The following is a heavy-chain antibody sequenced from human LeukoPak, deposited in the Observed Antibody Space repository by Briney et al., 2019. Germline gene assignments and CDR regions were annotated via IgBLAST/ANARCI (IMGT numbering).Heavy chain of an antibody. CDR2: MSGSGYYT. CDR3: AKMEGQRLYDYCMDV. Sequence: RAGGSLRLSCAASGFAFSNFAMSWVRQAPGKGLEWVSAMSGSGYYTYYVESVKGRFTISRDNSKNTLYLHMNSLRADDTAVYYCAKMEGQRLYDYCMDVWGRGTTVTVSS. D-gene: IGHD3-3*01. CDR1: GFAFSNFA. J-gene: IGHJ6*03. V-gene: IGHV3-23*01.